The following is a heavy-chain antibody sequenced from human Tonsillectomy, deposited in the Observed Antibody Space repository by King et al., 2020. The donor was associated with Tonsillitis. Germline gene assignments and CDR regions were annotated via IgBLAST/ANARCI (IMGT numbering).Heavy chain of an antibody. CDR1: GGSISSGNFC. V-gene: IGHV4-61*02. Sequence: VQLQESGPGLVKPSQTLSLTCTVSGGSISSGNFCWSWIRQPAGKGLEWIGRIYTSGSTKYNPSLKSRVTISVDTSKNQFSLNLSSVTAADTAVYYCARTGYSRGWPMDSWGQGTLVTVSS. D-gene: IGHD6-19*01. CDR2: IYTSGST. CDR3: ARTGYSRGWPMDS. J-gene: IGHJ4*02.